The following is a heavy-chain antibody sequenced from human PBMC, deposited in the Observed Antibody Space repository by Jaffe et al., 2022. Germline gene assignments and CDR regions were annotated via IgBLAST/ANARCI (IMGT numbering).Heavy chain of an antibody. J-gene: IGHJ5*02. Sequence: QVQLQQWGAGLLKPSETLSLTCAVYGGSFSGYYWSWIRQPPGKGLEWIGEINHSGSTNYNPSLKSRVTISVDTSKNQFSLKLSSVTAADTAVYYCARGLMITFGGVISKVSWFDPWGQGTLVTVSS. V-gene: IGHV4-34*01. D-gene: IGHD3-16*02. CDR2: INHSGST. CDR3: ARGLMITFGGVISKVSWFDP. CDR1: GGSFSGYY.